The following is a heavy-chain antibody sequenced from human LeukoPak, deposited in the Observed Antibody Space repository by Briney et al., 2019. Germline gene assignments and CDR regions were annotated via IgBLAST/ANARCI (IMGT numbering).Heavy chain of an antibody. D-gene: IGHD3-22*01. Sequence: SVKVSCKASGGTFSSYAISLVRQAPRQGLEWMGRIIPILGIANYAQKFQGRVTITADKSTSTAYMELSSLRSEDTAVYYCASSLDYYDSSGYDYWGQGTLVTVSS. CDR1: GGTFSSYA. CDR2: IIPILGIA. J-gene: IGHJ4*02. V-gene: IGHV1-69*04. CDR3: ASSLDYYDSSGYDY.